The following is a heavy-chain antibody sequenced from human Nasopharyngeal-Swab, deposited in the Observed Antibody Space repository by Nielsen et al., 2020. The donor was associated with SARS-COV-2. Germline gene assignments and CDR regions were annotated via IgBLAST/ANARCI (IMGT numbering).Heavy chain of an antibody. V-gene: IGHV1-69*10. CDR2: IIPILGIA. CDR3: AREMGTYYYDSSGHYAFDI. Sequence: SVKVSCKASGYTFTGYYMHWVRQAAGQGLEWMGGIIPILGIANYAQKFQARVTITADKSTSTAYMELSSLRSEDTAVYYCAREMGTYYYDSSGHYAFDIWGQGTMVTVSS. J-gene: IGHJ3*02. CDR1: GYTFTGYY. D-gene: IGHD3-22*01.